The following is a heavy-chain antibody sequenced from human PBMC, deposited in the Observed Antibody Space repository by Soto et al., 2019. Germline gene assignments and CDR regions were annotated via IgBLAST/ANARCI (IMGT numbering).Heavy chain of an antibody. CDR3: ATMPIAVTGTAYY. CDR1: GYTFTDYY. D-gene: IGHD6-19*01. V-gene: IGHV1-2*02. CDR2: VNPSSGGT. J-gene: IGHJ4*02. Sequence: QVQLVQSGAEVKKPGASVKVSCKASGYTFTDYYIHWVRQAPGQGLEWMGWVNPSSGGTNYAQRFQGRVTMTRDTSISTAYMELSRLRSDDSALYFCATMPIAVTGTAYYWGQGTLVTVSS.